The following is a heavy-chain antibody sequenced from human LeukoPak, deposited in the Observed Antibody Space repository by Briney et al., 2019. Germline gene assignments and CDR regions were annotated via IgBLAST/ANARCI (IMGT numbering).Heavy chain of an antibody. CDR3: AKDRATMVRGVIYY. CDR1: GFTFSSYS. V-gene: IGHV3-30*02. CDR2: IRYDGSNK. D-gene: IGHD3-10*01. Sequence: GGSLRLSCAASGFTFSSYSMHWVRQAPGKGLEWVAFIRYDGSNKYYADSVKGRFTISRDNSKNTLYLQMNSLRAEDTAVYYCAKDRATMVRGVIYYWGQGTLVTVSS. J-gene: IGHJ4*02.